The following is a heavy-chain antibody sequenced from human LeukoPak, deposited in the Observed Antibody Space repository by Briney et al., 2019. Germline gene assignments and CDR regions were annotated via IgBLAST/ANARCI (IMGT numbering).Heavy chain of an antibody. V-gene: IGHV4-4*07. Sequence: PSETLSLTCTVSGGSISSYYWSWIRQPAGKGPEWIGRIYTSWSTNYNPSLKSRVTMSVDTSKSQFSLKLSSVTAADTAVYYCARDRGCSSTSCSSNWFDPWGQGTLVTVSS. CDR1: GGSISSYY. CDR3: ARDRGCSSTSCSSNWFDP. D-gene: IGHD2-2*01. CDR2: IYTSWST. J-gene: IGHJ5*02.